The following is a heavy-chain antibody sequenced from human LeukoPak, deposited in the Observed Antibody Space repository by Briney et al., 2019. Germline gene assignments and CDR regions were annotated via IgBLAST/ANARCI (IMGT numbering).Heavy chain of an antibody. V-gene: IGHV1-2*02. D-gene: IGHD3-10*01. CDR3: ARAPYYYGSGSLRPNDAFDI. J-gene: IGHJ3*02. CDR2: INPNSGGT. Sequence: GASVKVSCKASGYTFTGYYMHWVRQAPGQGLEWMGWINPNSGGTNYAQKFQGRVTMTRDTSISTAYMELSRLRSDDTAVYYCARAPYYYGSGSLRPNDAFDIWGQGTMVTVSS. CDR1: GYTFTGYY.